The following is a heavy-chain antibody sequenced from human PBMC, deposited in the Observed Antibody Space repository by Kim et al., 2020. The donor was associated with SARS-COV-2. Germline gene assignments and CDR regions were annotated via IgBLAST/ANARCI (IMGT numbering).Heavy chain of an antibody. CDR3: AKDGGIAVAGVRLVGYYYYGMDV. Sequence: GGSLRLSCAASGFTFSSYAMTWVRQAPGKGLEWVSAISGSGVSTYYADSVKGRFTISRDNSKNTLYLQMNSLRAEDTAVYYCAKDGGIAVAGVRLVGYYYYGMDVWGQGTTVSVSS. CDR2: ISGSGVST. CDR1: GFTFSSYA. D-gene: IGHD6-19*01. J-gene: IGHJ6*01. V-gene: IGHV3-23*01.